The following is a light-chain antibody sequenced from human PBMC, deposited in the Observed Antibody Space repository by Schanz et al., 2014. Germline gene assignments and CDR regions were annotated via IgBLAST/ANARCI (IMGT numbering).Light chain of an antibody. V-gene: IGLV2-14*01. CDR3: STWDDILNGQGV. CDR2: GNS. CDR1: SSDVGGSNH. Sequence: QSALTQPASVSGSPGQSISLSCTGTSSDVGGSNHVSWYQQLPGTAPKLLIYGNSNRPSGVPDRFSGSKSGNTASLTVSGLQAEDEADYYCSTWDDILNGQGVFGGGTKVTVL. J-gene: IGLJ3*02.